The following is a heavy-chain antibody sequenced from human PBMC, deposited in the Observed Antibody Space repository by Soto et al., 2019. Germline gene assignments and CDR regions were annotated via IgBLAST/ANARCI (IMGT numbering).Heavy chain of an antibody. V-gene: IGHV1-46*03. CDR2: INPSGYST. Sequence: ASVKVSCKTSGYDFSSYYLHWVRQAPGQGLEWMGVINPSGYSTKSAQKFQGRVTMTRDTSTSTVYMELSSLTSEDTALYYCTRSAFDYWGQGTLVTVSS. J-gene: IGHJ4*02. CDR3: TRSAFDY. CDR1: GYDFSSYY.